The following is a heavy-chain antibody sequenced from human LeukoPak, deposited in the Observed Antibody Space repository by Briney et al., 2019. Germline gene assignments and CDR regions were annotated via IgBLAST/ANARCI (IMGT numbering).Heavy chain of an antibody. Sequence: QSGGSLRLSCAASGFTFSSYWMSWVRQAPGKGLEWAANIKQDGSDKYYVDSVRGRFTISRDNAKNSLYLQMNSLRAEDTAVYYCVREGGSSSWAIDYWGQGTLVTVSS. CDR1: GFTFSSYW. CDR3: VREGGSSSWAIDY. V-gene: IGHV3-7*01. CDR2: IKQDGSDK. J-gene: IGHJ4*02. D-gene: IGHD6-13*01.